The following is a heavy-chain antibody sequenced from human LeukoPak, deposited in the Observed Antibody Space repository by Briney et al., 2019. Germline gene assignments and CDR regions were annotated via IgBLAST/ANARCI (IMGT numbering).Heavy chain of an antibody. CDR2: IYPGDSHT. Sequence: AESLKSSCTGSGYSFTNYWIGRVRQMPAKGLEWMGNIYPGDSHTKYSPSFQGHIIILADESISTAFLQRNSLKASPSAMYYCSRLHDSSGYYSRDFSYYMEVWGKRTTLTV. CDR3: SRLHDSSGYYSRDFSYYMEV. D-gene: IGHD3-22*01. V-gene: IGHV5-51*01. CDR1: GYSFTNYW. J-gene: IGHJ6*03.